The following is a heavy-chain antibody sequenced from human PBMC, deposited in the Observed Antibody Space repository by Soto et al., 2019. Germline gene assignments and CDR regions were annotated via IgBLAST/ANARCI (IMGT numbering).Heavy chain of an antibody. Sequence: QVQLVQSGAEVKRPGSSVKVSCKASGDTFSFYSINWVRQAPGLGLEWMGRVNPILSMSNYAQRFQGRVTMTEDKSTSTAYMERSGLRAEDTATYYGATSYGSGYRAFDYWGQGALVTVSS. D-gene: IGHD3-10*01. J-gene: IGHJ4*02. CDR2: VNPILSMS. CDR1: GDTFSFYS. CDR3: ATSYGSGYRAFDY. V-gene: IGHV1-69*04.